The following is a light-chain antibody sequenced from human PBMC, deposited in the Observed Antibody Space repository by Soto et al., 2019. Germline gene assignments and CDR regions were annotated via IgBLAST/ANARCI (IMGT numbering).Light chain of an antibody. CDR2: DTS. V-gene: IGKV3-11*01. J-gene: IGKJ4*01. CDR1: QSVSSY. Sequence: EIVLTQSPATLSLSPGERATLSCRASQSVSSYLAWFQQKPGQAPRLLIYDTSHRATGIPARFSGSGSGTDFTLTISSLEPEDFAVYYCQRRSNWLLTFGGGTKVEIK. CDR3: QRRSNWLLT.